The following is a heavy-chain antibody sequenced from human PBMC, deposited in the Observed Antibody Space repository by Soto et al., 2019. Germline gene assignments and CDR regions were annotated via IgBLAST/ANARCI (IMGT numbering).Heavy chain of an antibody. CDR1: GGSISSSSYY. J-gene: IGHJ3*02. V-gene: IGHV4-39*01. Sequence: QLQLQESGPGLVKPSETLSLTCTVSGGSISSSSYYWGWIRQPPGKGLEWIGSIYYSGSTYYNPSLKSRVTIAVNTSKNQFSLTLSSVTAADTGVYYCARRSGNNGGNPDGSYDAFDIWGQGTMVTVSS. D-gene: IGHD2-15*01. CDR2: IYYSGST. CDR3: ARRSGNNGGNPDGSYDAFDI.